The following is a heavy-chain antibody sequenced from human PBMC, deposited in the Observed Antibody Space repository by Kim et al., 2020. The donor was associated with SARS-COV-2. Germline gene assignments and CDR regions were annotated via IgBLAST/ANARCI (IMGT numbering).Heavy chain of an antibody. Sequence: GGSLRLSCAASGFTFSSYAMNWVRQAPGKGLAWVSIISGSGDNTYYADSVKGRFTISRDNSKNTLYLQMNSLRAEDTATYYCAKPLRTVGGNTGRGAFDIWGQGTMVTVSS. D-gene: IGHD1-26*01. CDR1: GFTFSSYA. J-gene: IGHJ3*02. CDR3: AKPLRTVGGNTGRGAFDI. CDR2: ISGSGDNT. V-gene: IGHV3-23*01.